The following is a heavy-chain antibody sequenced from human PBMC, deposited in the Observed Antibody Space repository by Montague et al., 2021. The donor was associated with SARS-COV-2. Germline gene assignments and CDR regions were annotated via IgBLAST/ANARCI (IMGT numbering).Heavy chain of an antibody. CDR1: GGSFSGHY. Sequence: SETLSLTCAVYGGSFSGHYWTWIRQPPGKGLEWIGEINHSGSTNXXPSLKSRVTISVDTSKNQFSLKLSSVTAADTAVYYCARRRRGIAAAVNWFDPWGQGTLVTVSS. CDR2: INHSGST. J-gene: IGHJ5*02. CDR3: ARRRRGIAAAVNWFDP. V-gene: IGHV4-34*01. D-gene: IGHD6-13*01.